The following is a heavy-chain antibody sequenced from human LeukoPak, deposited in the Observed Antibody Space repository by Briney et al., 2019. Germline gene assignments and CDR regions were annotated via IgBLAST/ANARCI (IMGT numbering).Heavy chain of an antibody. J-gene: IGHJ4*02. Sequence: PGGSLRLSCVASGFTFSSYAMHWVRQAPGKGLEWVAVISYDGSNKYYADSVKGRFTISRDNSKNTLYLQMNSLRAEDTAVYYCARDPYSGSFIDYWGQGTLVTVSS. CDR1: GFTFSSYA. D-gene: IGHD1-26*01. CDR3: ARDPYSGSFIDY. V-gene: IGHV3-30-3*01. CDR2: ISYDGSNK.